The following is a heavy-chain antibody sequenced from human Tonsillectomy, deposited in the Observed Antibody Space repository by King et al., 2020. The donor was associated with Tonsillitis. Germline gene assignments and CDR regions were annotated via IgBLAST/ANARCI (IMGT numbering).Heavy chain of an antibody. D-gene: IGHD3-10*01. V-gene: IGHV3-23*04. CDR1: GFTFSSYA. Sequence: VQLVESGGGLVQPGGSLRLSCAASGFTFSSYAMSWVRQAPGKGLEWVSAISGSGGSTYYADSVKGRFTISRDNSKNTLYLQMNSLRAEDTAVYYCAKCPPIVGSGSYSPYYFDYWGQGTLVTFSS. CDR3: AKCPPIVGSGSYSPYYFDY. CDR2: ISGSGGST. J-gene: IGHJ4*02.